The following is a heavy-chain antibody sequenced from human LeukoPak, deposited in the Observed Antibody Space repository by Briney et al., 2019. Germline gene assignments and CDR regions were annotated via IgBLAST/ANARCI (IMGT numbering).Heavy chain of an antibody. Sequence: GGSLRLSCAASGFTFSTYWMTWVRQAPGKGLEWVANIKQDGSENYYVDSVKGRFTISRDNAKNSLYLQMNSLRAEDTAVYYCARSPLGWGYWYFDLWGRGTLVTVSS. CDR2: IKQDGSEN. CDR1: GFTFSTYW. CDR3: ARSPLGWGYWYFDL. V-gene: IGHV3-7*01. J-gene: IGHJ2*01. D-gene: IGHD3-16*01.